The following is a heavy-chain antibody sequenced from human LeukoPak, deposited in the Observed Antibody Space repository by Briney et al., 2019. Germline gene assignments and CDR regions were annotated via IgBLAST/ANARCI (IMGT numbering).Heavy chain of an antibody. D-gene: IGHD2-2*01. CDR1: GFTFSSYW. Sequence: PGGSLRLSCAASGFTFSSYWMSWVRQAPGKGLEWVANIKQDGSAKYYVDSVKGRFTISRDNAKNSLYLQMNSLRAEDRAVYYCAKDSLRTVPKASFDYWGQGTLVTVSS. V-gene: IGHV3-7*03. CDR2: IKQDGSAK. CDR3: AKDSLRTVPKASFDY. J-gene: IGHJ4*02.